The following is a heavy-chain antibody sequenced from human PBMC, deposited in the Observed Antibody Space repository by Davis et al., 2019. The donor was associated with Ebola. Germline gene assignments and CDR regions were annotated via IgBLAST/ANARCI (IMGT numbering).Heavy chain of an antibody. V-gene: IGHV1-46*01. CDR2: INPSGGST. J-gene: IGHJ6*02. CDR1: GYTFTSYY. Sequence: ASVKVSCKASGYTFTSYYMHWVRQAPGQGLEWMGIINPSGGSTSYAQKFQGRVTMTRDTSTSTVYMELSSLRSDDTAVYYCARGRLTGTTMNYYYGMDVWGQGTTVTVSS. CDR3: ARGRLTGTTMNYYYGMDV. D-gene: IGHD1-7*01.